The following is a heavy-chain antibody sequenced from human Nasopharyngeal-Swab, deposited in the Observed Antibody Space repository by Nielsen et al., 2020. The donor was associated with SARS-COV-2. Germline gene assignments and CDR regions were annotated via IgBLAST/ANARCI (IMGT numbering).Heavy chain of an antibody. CDR2: IDWGDDK. V-gene: IGHV2-70*20. CDR1: GISLSTSGMC. D-gene: IGHD2-21*02. Sequence: SGPLEKPTQTHRLTCTFSGISLSTSGMCVTWVRQPPGKALEWLAIIDWGDDKYYSTSLKTRLTTSKDTSNNHVVLTMANMDPGDTATYSCGRISPHDFDIVYGGQGTLVTVSS. CDR3: GRISPHDFDIVY. J-gene: IGHJ4*02.